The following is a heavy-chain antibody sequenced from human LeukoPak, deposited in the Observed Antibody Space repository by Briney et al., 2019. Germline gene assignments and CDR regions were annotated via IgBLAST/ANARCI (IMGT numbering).Heavy chain of an antibody. Sequence: TLSLTCTVSGDSIGGYYWSWIRQPPGKALEWLALIYWDDDKRYSPSLKSRLTIAKDTSKNQVVLTMTNMDPVDTGTYYCVHRGSNKDILTGFDYWGQGTLVTVYS. V-gene: IGHV2-5*02. D-gene: IGHD3-9*01. CDR2: IYWDDDK. J-gene: IGHJ4*02. CDR3: VHRGSNKDILTGFDY. CDR1: GDSIGGYYWS.